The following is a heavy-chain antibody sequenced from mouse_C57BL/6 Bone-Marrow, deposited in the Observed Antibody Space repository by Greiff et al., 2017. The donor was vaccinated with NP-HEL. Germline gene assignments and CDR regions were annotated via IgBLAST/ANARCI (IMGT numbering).Heavy chain of an antibody. Sequence: VQVVESGAELVRPGASVKLSCKASGYTFTDYYINWVKQRPGQGLEWIARIYPGSGNTYYNEKFKGKATLTAEKSSSTAYMQLSSLTSEDSAVYFCARSGYYGYFDYWGQGTTLTVSS. CDR3: ARSGYYGYFDY. J-gene: IGHJ2*01. CDR1: GYTFTDYY. V-gene: IGHV1-76*01. CDR2: IYPGSGNT. D-gene: IGHD1-1*01.